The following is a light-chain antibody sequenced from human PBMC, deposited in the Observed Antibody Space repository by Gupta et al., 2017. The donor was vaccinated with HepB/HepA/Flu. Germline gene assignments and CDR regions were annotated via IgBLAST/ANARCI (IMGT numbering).Light chain of an antibody. Sequence: QAALTQPPSVSPGSRQTAPLPCTGNSNNIGSKEAGWLQQHQGNPPKLLSYSNNNRPSGISERFSASRSGNTASLTITGLQPEDDAVYYCSAWDSSLSARVFGGGTKLTVL. V-gene: IGLV10-54*04. CDR1: SNNIGSKE. CDR3: SAWDSSLSARV. J-gene: IGLJ3*02. CDR2: SNN.